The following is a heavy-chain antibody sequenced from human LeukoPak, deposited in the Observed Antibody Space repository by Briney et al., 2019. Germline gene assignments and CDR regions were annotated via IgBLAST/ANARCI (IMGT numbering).Heavy chain of an antibody. CDR2: IYYSGST. Sequence: SETLSLTCTVSGGSISSSSYYWGWIRQPPGKGLEWIGSIYYSGSTHYNPSLKSRVTISVDTSKNQFSLKLSSVTAADTAVYYCNSGSYYNWFDPWGQGTLVTVSS. CDR3: NSGSYYNWFDP. V-gene: IGHV4-39*01. D-gene: IGHD1-26*01. CDR1: GGSISSSSYY. J-gene: IGHJ5*02.